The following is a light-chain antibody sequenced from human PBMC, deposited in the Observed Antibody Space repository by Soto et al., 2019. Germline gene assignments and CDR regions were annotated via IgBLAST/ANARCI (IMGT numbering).Light chain of an antibody. CDR3: QHYYGTLYT. CDR2: WAS. CDR1: QSVLYSSNNKNY. Sequence: DIVMTQSPDSLAVSLGERATINCKCSQSVLYSSNNKNYLAWYQQKPGQPPKLLIYWASTRESGVPDRFSGSGSGTEFTPTISSLQAEDVAFYYCQHYYGTLYTFGQGTKLEIK. J-gene: IGKJ2*01. V-gene: IGKV4-1*01.